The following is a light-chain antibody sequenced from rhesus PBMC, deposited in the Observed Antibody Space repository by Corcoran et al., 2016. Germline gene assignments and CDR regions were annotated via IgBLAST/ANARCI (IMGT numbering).Light chain of an antibody. CDR1: DSNIGSYNY. Sequence: QPALTQPRSVSGSPGQSVTISCTGADSNIGSYNYVSWYQQHPLTAPRLLIYDVNERPSGVSDRLSGSKSGNTASLTISGLQAEDEAHYFCCSYGGKNSFVFGRGTALTVL. CDR3: CSYGGKNSFV. J-gene: IGLJ6*01. CDR2: DVN. V-gene: IGLV2-32*02.